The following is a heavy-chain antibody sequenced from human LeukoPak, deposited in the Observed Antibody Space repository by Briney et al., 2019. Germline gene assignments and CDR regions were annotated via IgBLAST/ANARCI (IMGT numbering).Heavy chain of an antibody. D-gene: IGHD6-19*01. CDR3: AKDATGYSSAETDY. Sequence: GGSLRLSCAASGFTFSSYAMSWVRQAPGKGLEWVSGISGSGDNTYYADSVKGRFTISRDNSKNTLYVQMNSLRAEDTAVYYCAKDATGYSSAETDYWGQGTLVTVSS. V-gene: IGHV3-23*01. J-gene: IGHJ4*02. CDR2: ISGSGDNT. CDR1: GFTFSSYA.